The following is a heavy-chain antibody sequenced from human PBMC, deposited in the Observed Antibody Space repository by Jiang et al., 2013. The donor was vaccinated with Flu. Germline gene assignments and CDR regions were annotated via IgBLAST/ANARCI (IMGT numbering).Heavy chain of an antibody. CDR3: AGRHSGAYYGDS. Sequence: GPGLVKTSETLSLTCTVSGASILGGPYNWIWFRLPAGKGLEWIVTIYHDGRVFYNPSLRSRLAMSFDTSRNHFSLKVSSVTAADTAVYYCAGRHSGAYYGDSWGQGTQVTASS. CDR1: GASILGGPYN. J-gene: IGHJ4*02. CDR2: IYHDGRV. D-gene: IGHD3-10*01. V-gene: IGHV4-39*07.